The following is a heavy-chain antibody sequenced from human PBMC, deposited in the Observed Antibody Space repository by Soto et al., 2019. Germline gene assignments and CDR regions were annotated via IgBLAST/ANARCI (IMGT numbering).Heavy chain of an antibody. CDR2: INPSGGST. CDR3: ARAPQGGYSNYFNWLDP. J-gene: IGHJ5*02. D-gene: IGHD4-4*01. Sequence: ASVKVSCKASGYTFTSYYMHWVRQAPGQGLEWMGIINPSGGSTSYAQKFQGRVTMTRDTSTSTVYMELSSLRSEDTAVYYCARAPQGGYSNYFNWLDPCGQGTLVTVST. V-gene: IGHV1-46*01. CDR1: GYTFTSYY.